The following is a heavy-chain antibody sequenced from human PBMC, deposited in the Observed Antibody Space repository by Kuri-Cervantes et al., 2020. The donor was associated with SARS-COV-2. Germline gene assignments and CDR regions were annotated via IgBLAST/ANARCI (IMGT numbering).Heavy chain of an antibody. Sequence: SQTLSLTCAVYGGSFSGYYWSWIRQPPGKGLEWIGEINHSGSTNYNPSLKSRVTISVDTSKNQFSLKLSSVTAADTAVYYCARLWGQPSSSWSYWYFDLWGRGTLVTVSS. CDR1: GGSFSGYY. D-gene: IGHD6-13*01. CDR3: ARLWGQPSSSWSYWYFDL. CDR2: INHSGST. J-gene: IGHJ2*01. V-gene: IGHV4-34*01.